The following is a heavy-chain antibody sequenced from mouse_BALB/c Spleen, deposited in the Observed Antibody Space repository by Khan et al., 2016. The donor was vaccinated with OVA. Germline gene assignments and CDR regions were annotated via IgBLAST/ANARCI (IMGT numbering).Heavy chain of an antibody. D-gene: IGHD2-3*01. V-gene: IGHV3-2*02. J-gene: IGHJ4*01. Sequence: EVKLEESGPGLVKPSQSLSLTCTVTGYSITSDYAWNWIRQFPGNKLEWMGYISSSGSTNYNPALKSRIFITRDTSKNQFFLQLNSVTTEDTATYYCARDGSRYNYTMDYWGQGTSVTVSS. CDR3: ARDGSRYNYTMDY. CDR1: GYSITSDYA. CDR2: ISSSGST.